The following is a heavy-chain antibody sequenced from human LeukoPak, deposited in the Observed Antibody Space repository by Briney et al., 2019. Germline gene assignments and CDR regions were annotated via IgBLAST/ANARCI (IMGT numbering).Heavy chain of an antibody. J-gene: IGHJ4*02. CDR3: AKGQDGRGYDPPSGY. Sequence: PGGSLRLSCAAYGFTFSSYGMHWVRQAPGKGLEWVAVIWYDGSNKYYADSVKGRFTISRDNSKNTLYLQMNSLRAEDTAVYYCAKGQDGRGYDPPSGYWGQGTLVTVSS. CDR2: IWYDGSNK. CDR1: GFTFSSYG. V-gene: IGHV3-33*06. D-gene: IGHD5-12*01.